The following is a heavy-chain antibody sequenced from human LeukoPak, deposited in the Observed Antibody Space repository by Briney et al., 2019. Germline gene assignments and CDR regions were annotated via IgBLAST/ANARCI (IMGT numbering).Heavy chain of an antibody. D-gene: IGHD3-3*01. V-gene: IGHV4-34*01. CDR1: GGSFSGYY. J-gene: IGHJ5*02. CDR2: INHSGST. CDR3: ARGGLYYDFWSGYSRDNWFDP. Sequence: KPSETLSLTCAVYGGSFSGYYWSWIRQPPGKGLEWIGEINHSGSTNYNPSLKSRVTISVDTSKNQISLKLSSVTAADTAVYYCARGGLYYDFWSGYSRDNWFDPWGQGTLVTVSS.